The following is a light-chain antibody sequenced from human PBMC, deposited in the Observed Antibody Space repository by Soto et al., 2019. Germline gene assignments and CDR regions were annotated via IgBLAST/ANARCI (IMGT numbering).Light chain of an antibody. J-gene: IGKJ2*01. Sequence: DIQMTQSPSSLSASVGDRVTITCRASQGISNLLGWFQHKPGKAPKRLIYAASSLQGGVPSRLSGSGSGTEFTLTLTGLQPEDFADYYCLQHNTYPYTFGQGTKLEIK. V-gene: IGKV1-17*01. CDR1: QGISNL. CDR3: LQHNTYPYT. CDR2: AAS.